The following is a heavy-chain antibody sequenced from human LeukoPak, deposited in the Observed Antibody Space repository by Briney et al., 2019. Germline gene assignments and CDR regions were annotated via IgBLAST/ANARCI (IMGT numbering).Heavy chain of an antibody. Sequence: PSETLSLTCTVSGGSISSYYWSWIRQPPGKGLEWIGYIYYSGSTNYNPSLKSRVTISVDTSKNQFSLKLSSVTAADTAVYYCARDRSGDSSGYYGENWFDPWGQGTLVTVSS. V-gene: IGHV4-59*01. J-gene: IGHJ5*02. D-gene: IGHD3-22*01. CDR2: IYYSGST. CDR1: GGSISSYY. CDR3: ARDRSGDSSGYYGENWFDP.